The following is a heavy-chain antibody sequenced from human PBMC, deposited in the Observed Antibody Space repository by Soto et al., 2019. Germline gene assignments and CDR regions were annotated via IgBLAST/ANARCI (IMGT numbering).Heavy chain of an antibody. Sequence: EVQLLESGGGLVQPGGSLRLSCAASGFTFSSYAMSWVRQAPGKGLKWVSAISGSGGSTYYADSVKGRCTISRDNSKNTLYLQMNSLRAEDTAVYYCAKESYYYGSGSYWSWFDPWGQGTLVTVSS. V-gene: IGHV3-23*01. J-gene: IGHJ5*02. CDR3: AKESYYYGSGSYWSWFDP. CDR2: ISGSGGST. CDR1: GFTFSSYA. D-gene: IGHD3-10*01.